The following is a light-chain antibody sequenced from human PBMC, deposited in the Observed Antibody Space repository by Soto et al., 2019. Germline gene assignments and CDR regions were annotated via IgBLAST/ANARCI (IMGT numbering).Light chain of an antibody. CDR2: LGS. CDR3: MQALRNPWT. J-gene: IGKJ1*01. Sequence: DIVMTQFPLSLPVTPGEPASISCTSSQSLLNSNGNNYLDWYLQKPGQSPQLLIHLGSKRASGVXHXSSASGSGKSFTLKISRVEAEDVGVYYCMQALRNPWTFGQGTKVEIK. V-gene: IGKV2-28*01. CDR1: QSLLNSNGNNY.